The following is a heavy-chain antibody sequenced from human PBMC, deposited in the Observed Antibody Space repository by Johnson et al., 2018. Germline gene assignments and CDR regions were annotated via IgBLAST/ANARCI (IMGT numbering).Heavy chain of an antibody. Sequence: QVQLQESGPGLVKPSETLSLTCTVSGVSVSLHYWSWVRQPPGKGLEWIGYIYYSGSTNYNPSLKSRVTISVDTSKNQFSLKLNSVTAADTAVYYCAKDGPPGSSSWSEYFQHWGQGTLVTVSS. CDR3: AKDGPPGSSSWSEYFQH. D-gene: IGHD6-13*01. CDR2: IYYSGST. V-gene: IGHV4-59*02. CDR1: GVSVSLHY. J-gene: IGHJ1*01.